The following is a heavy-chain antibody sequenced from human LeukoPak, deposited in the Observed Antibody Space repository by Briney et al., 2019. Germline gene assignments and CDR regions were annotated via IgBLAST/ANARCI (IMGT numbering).Heavy chain of an antibody. D-gene: IGHD3-10*01. V-gene: IGHV4-59*01. CDR2: IYYSGST. CDR3: ARVRLVRGVNHYYYYGMDV. Sequence: SETLSLTCAVYGGSFSGYYWSWIRQPPGKGLEWIGYIYYSGSTNYNPSLKSRVTISVDTSKNQFSLKLSSVTAADTAVYYCARVRLVRGVNHYYYYGMDVWGQGTTVTVSS. J-gene: IGHJ6*02. CDR1: GGSFSGYY.